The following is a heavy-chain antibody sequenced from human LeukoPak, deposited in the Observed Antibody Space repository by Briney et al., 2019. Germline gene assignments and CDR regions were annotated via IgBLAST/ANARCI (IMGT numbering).Heavy chain of an antibody. CDR2: IIPIFGTA. Sequence: ASVKVSCKASGGTFSSYAISWVRQAPGQGLEWMGGIIPIFGTANYAQKFQGRVTITADESTSTAYMELSSLRSEDTAVYYCARESSRWYSGIGNWFDPWGQGTLVTVSS. D-gene: IGHD6-19*01. J-gene: IGHJ5*02. V-gene: IGHV1-69*13. CDR3: ARESSRWYSGIGNWFDP. CDR1: GGTFSSYA.